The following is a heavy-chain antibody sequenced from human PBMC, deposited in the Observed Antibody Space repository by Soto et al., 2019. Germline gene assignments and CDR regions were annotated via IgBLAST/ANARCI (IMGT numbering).Heavy chain of an antibody. CDR3: ARDSSSWYFDY. D-gene: IGHD6-13*01. Sequence: GASVKVSCKASGYTFTSYDINWVRQATGQGLEWMGWMNPDSGNTGYAQKLQGRVTMTTDTSTSTAYMELRSLRSDDTAVYYCARDSSSWYFDYWGQGTLVTVSS. V-gene: IGHV1-8*01. CDR1: GYTFTSYD. CDR2: MNPDSGNT. J-gene: IGHJ4*02.